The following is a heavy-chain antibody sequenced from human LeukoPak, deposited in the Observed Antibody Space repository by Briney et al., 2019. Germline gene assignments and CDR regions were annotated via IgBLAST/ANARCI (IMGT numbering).Heavy chain of an antibody. D-gene: IGHD3-3*01. V-gene: IGHV4-39*07. CDR2: IYYSGST. J-gene: IGHJ6*04. Sequence: SETLSLTCTVSGGSISSSSYYWGWIRQPPGKGLEWIGSIYYSGSTYYNPSLKSRVTISVDTSKNQFSLKLSSVTAADTAVYYCAKCLRGAVTIFGVVITEMDVWGKGTTVTVSS. CDR3: AKCLRGAVTIFGVVITEMDV. CDR1: GGSISSSSYY.